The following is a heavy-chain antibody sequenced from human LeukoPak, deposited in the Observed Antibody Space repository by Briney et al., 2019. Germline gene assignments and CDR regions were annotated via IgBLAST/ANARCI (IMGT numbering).Heavy chain of an antibody. D-gene: IGHD2-15*01. CDR3: ARRNRYCNGGSCAHHHDS. V-gene: IGHV4-4*02. J-gene: IGHJ4*02. CDR2: ISYIGTT. Sequence: GSLRLSCAASGFTFSSYAMSWVRQSPGKGLEWIAEISYIGTTFYNPSLESRVSISLDTSKNQFSLKLNAVTAADTALYYCARRNRYCNGGSCAHHHDSWGQGTLVIVSS. CDR1: GFTFSSYAM.